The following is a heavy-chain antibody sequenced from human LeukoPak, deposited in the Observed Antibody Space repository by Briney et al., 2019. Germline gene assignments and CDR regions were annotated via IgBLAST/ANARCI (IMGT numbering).Heavy chain of an antibody. V-gene: IGHV4-39*01. D-gene: IGHD2-15*01. CDR2: IYYSGST. CDR1: GGSISSSTYY. CDR3: ARYRGCSGGSCYRWFDP. Sequence: PSETLSLTCTVSGGSISSSTYYWAWIRQPPGKGLEWIGTIYYSGSTYYNPSLKSRVTISVDTSKNQFSLKLASLTSADTAVYSCARYRGCSGGSCYRWFDPWGQGTLVTVSS. J-gene: IGHJ5*02.